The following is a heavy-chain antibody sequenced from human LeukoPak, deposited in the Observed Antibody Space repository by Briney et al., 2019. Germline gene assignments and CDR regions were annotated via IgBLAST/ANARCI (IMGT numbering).Heavy chain of an antibody. V-gene: IGHV4-59*04. CDR1: GGSISSYY. CDR2: IYYSGST. CDR3: ARGRPYSGGYHLDY. J-gene: IGHJ4*02. Sequence: SETLSLTCSVSGGSISSYYWSWIRQPPGKGLEWIGNIYYSGSTYYNPSLKSRVTMSVDTSKNQFFLKLNSVTAADTAVYYCARGRPYSGGYHLDYWGQGTLVTVSA. D-gene: IGHD1-26*01.